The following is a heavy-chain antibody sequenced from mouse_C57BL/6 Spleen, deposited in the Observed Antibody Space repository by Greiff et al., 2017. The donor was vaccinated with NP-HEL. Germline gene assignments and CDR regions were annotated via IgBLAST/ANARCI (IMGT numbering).Heavy chain of an antibody. V-gene: IGHV1-52*01. CDR3: AREGDYGGRAWFAY. Sequence: QVQLQQPGAELVRPGSSVKLSCKASGYTFTSYWMHWVKQRPIQGLEWIGNIDPSDSETHYNQKFKDKATLTVDKSSSTAYMQRSSLTSEDSSVYYWAREGDYGGRAWFAYWGQGTLVTVSA. CDR2: IDPSDSET. D-gene: IGHD2-4*01. CDR1: GYTFTSYW. J-gene: IGHJ3*01.